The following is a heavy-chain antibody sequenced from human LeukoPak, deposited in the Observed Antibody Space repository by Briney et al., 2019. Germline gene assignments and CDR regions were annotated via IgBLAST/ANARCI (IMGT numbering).Heavy chain of an antibody. CDR2: ISYDGSNK. V-gene: IGHV3-30*18. Sequence: GGSLRLSCAASGFTFSSYGMHWVRQAPGKGLEWVAVISYDGSNKYYADSVKGRFTISRDNSKNTLYLQMNSLRAEDTAVYYCAKHQYSSGWYPPDYWGQGTLVTVSS. J-gene: IGHJ4*02. CDR1: GFTFSSYG. D-gene: IGHD6-19*01. CDR3: AKHQYSSGWYPPDY.